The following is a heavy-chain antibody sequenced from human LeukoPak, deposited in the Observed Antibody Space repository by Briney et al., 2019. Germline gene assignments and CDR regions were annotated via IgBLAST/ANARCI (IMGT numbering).Heavy chain of an antibody. CDR3: ATRDSSGYYYRMNAFDI. CDR1: GYTLTELS. Sequence: ASVTVSFKVSGYTLTELSMHWVRQAPGKGLEWMGGFDPEDGETIYAQKFQGRVTMTEDTSTDTAYMELSSLRSEDTAVYYCATRDSSGYYYRMNAFDIWGQGTMVTVSS. D-gene: IGHD3-22*01. CDR2: FDPEDGET. J-gene: IGHJ3*02. V-gene: IGHV1-24*01.